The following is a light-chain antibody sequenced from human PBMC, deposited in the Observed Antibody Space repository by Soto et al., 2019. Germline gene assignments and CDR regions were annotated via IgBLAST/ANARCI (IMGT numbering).Light chain of an antibody. J-gene: IGLJ1*01. V-gene: IGLV2-14*01. Sequence: QSALTQPASVSGSPGQSITVSCTGTSSDVGGSNHVAWYQQHPGKAPKLMVYEVIHRPSGVSNRFSGSKSGNTASLTISGLQAEDEADYYCISYISSSTSYVFGTGTKVTV. CDR1: SSDVGGSNH. CDR3: ISYISSSTSYV. CDR2: EVI.